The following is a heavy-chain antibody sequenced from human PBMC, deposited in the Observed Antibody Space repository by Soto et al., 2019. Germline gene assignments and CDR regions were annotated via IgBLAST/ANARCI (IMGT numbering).Heavy chain of an antibody. CDR2: ISYDGSNK. CDR3: AKAYDFWSGLHDYYYYYYMDV. J-gene: IGHJ6*03. D-gene: IGHD3-3*01. Sequence: GGSLRLSCAASGFTFSSYGMHWVCQAPGKGLEWVAVISYDGSNKYYADSVKGRFTISRDNSKNTLYLQMNSLRAEDTAVYYCAKAYDFWSGLHDYYYYYYMDVWGKGTTVTVSS. CDR1: GFTFSSYG. V-gene: IGHV3-30*18.